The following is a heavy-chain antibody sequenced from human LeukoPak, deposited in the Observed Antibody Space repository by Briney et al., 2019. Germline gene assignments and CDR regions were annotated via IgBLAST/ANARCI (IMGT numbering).Heavy chain of an antibody. CDR3: ARDEQQLVFLPSSP. J-gene: IGHJ5*02. D-gene: IGHD6-13*01. CDR1: GASISGSRYY. CDR2: IYYTGPT. Sequence: SETLSLTCTVSGASISGSRYYWGWIRQPPGKGLEWIGNIYYTGPTYYNASLESRVTISLDTSKNQFSLKLSSVTAADTAVYYCARDEQQLVFLPSSPWGQGTLVTVSS. V-gene: IGHV4-39*07.